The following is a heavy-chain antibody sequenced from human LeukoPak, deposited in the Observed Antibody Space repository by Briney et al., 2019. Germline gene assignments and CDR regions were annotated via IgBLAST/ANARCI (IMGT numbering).Heavy chain of an antibody. D-gene: IGHD3-10*01. V-gene: IGHV3-23*01. Sequence: GGSLRLSCAAYGFTFSSYAMSWVRQAPGKGLEWVAAISGSGGSTYYADSVKGRFTISRDNSKNTLYLQMNSLRAEDTAVYYCAKGAGSYKKSYYYYYYYYMDVWGKGTTVTVSS. CDR2: ISGSGGST. CDR3: AKGAGSYKKSYYYYYYYYMDV. J-gene: IGHJ6*03. CDR1: GFTFSSYA.